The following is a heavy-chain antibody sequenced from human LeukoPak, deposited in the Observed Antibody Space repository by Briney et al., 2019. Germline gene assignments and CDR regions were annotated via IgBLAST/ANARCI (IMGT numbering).Heavy chain of an antibody. CDR2: ISYDGSDK. CDR1: GFTFNTYA. D-gene: IGHD6-13*01. J-gene: IGHJ4*02. Sequence: GGSLRLSCEASGFTFNTYAMHWVRQPPGKGLEWVALISYDGSDKIYTDSVKGRFTISRDNSESTLYLQMDSLRGDDAAVYYCAKAVGRISWSFDYWGQGALVAVSS. V-gene: IGHV3-30*18. CDR3: AKAVGRISWSFDY.